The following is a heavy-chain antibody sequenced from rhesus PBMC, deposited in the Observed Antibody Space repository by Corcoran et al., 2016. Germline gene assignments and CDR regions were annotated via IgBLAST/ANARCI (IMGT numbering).Heavy chain of an antibody. D-gene: IGHD6-37*01. J-gene: IGHJ4*01. CDR2: INGPSGST. V-gene: IGHV4-80*01. CDR3: VGRNRW. Sequence: QVQLQESGPGLVKPSETLSLTCAVSGASISSYWWSWLRQTPGKGLEWIGEINGPSGSTYYNPSLNSRVTLSKDTSRNHFSLKMNSVTAADTALYYCVGRNRWWGQGVLVTVSS. CDR1: GASISSYW.